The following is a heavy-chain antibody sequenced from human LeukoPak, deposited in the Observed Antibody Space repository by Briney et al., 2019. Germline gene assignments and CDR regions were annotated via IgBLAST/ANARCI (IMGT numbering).Heavy chain of an antibody. CDR1: GSTFSSYS. V-gene: IGHV3-21*01. CDR3: ANHLACGSTSCPPFDY. J-gene: IGHJ4*02. D-gene: IGHD2-2*01. CDR2: ISDDSNYI. Sequence: PGGSLRLSCAASGSTFSSYSMSWVRQAPGKGLEWVSSISDDSNYIYYADSVEGRFTISRDNAKNSLYLQMNSLRAEDTAVYYCANHLACGSTSCPPFDYWGQGTLVTVSS.